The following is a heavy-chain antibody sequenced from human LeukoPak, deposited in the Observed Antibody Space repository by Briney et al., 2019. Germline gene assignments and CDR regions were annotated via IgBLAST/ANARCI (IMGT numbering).Heavy chain of an antibody. V-gene: IGHV4-4*07. Sequence: PSETLSLTCAVYGGSFSGYYWSWIRQPAGKGLEWIGRIYTSGSTNYNPSLKSRVTMSVDTSKNQFSLKLSSVTAADTAVYYCARDRGVYYDILTGQKTKGWFDPWGQGTLVTVSS. CDR3: ARDRGVYYDILTGQKTKGWFDP. CDR1: GGSFSGYY. J-gene: IGHJ5*02. CDR2: IYTSGST. D-gene: IGHD3-9*01.